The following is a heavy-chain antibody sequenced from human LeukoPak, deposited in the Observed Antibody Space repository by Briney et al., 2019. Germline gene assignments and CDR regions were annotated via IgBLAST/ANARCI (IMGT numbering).Heavy chain of an antibody. CDR3: ARGPEDGYNYDY. D-gene: IGHD5-24*01. J-gene: IGHJ4*02. Sequence: ASVKVSCKASGYTFTSYDINWVRQATGQGLEWMGWMNPNSGNTGYAQKFQGRVTMTRNTSISTAYTELSSLRSEDTAVYYCARGPEDGYNYDYWGQGTLVTVSS. CDR1: GYTFTSYD. V-gene: IGHV1-8*01. CDR2: MNPNSGNT.